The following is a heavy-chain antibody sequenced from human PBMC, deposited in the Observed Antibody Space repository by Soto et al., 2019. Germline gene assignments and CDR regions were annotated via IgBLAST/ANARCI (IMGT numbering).Heavy chain of an antibody. J-gene: IGHJ4*02. CDR1: GFTFSSYA. CDR3: AREKNRNYYDSSGYLLFDY. D-gene: IGHD3-22*01. Sequence: QVQLVESGGGVVQPGRSLRLSCAASGFTFSSYAMHWVRQAPGKGLEWVAVISYDGSNKYYADSVKGRFTISRDNSKNTLYLQMNSLRAEDTAVYYCAREKNRNYYDSSGYLLFDYWGQGTLVTVSS. V-gene: IGHV3-30-3*01. CDR2: ISYDGSNK.